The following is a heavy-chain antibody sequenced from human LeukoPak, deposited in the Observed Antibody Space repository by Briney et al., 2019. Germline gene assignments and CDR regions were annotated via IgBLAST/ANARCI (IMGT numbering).Heavy chain of an antibody. CDR2: IRSDSNYI. CDR3: ARDLQDFDY. J-gene: IGHJ4*02. V-gene: IGHV3-21*01. Sequence: GGSLRLSCVASGFAFNTYTMNWVRQAPGKGLQWVSSIRSDSNYISYADSLKGRFTISRDNAKNSLYLQMHSLRAKDTAVYYCARDLQDFDYWGQGTLVIVSS. CDR1: GFAFNTYT.